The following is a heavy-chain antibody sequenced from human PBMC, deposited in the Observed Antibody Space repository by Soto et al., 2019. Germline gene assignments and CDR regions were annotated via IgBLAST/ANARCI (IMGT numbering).Heavy chain of an antibody. CDR2: IYPGDSDT. V-gene: IGHV5-51*01. J-gene: IGHJ6*02. CDR3: ARGVSPGVYYYYGMDV. D-gene: IGHD3-10*01. Sequence: PGESLKISCKGPGYSFTSYWIGWVRQMPGKGLEWMGIIYPGDSDTRYSPSFQGQVTISADKSISTAYLQWSSLKASDTAMYYCARGVSPGVYYYYGMDVWGQGTTVTVSS. CDR1: GYSFTSYW.